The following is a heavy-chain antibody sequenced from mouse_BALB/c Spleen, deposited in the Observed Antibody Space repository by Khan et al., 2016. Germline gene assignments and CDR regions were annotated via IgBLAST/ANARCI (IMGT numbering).Heavy chain of an antibody. V-gene: IGHV2-9*02. Sequence: VELVESGPGLVAPSQSLSITCTVSGYSLTSYGVHWVRQPPGKGLEWLGVIWAGGSTNYDSALMSRLSISKDNSKSQVFLKMNSLQTDDTAMYYCARDITTADWYFDVWGAGTTVTVSS. CDR3: ARDITTADWYFDV. J-gene: IGHJ1*01. CDR1: GYSLTSYG. CDR2: IWAGGST. D-gene: IGHD1-2*01.